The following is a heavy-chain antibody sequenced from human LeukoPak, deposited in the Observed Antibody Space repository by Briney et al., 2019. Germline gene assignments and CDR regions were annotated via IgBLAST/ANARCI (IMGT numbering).Heavy chain of an antibody. CDR2: IRGGGDAT. D-gene: IGHD6-6*01. CDR3: ARGFYSSSFDY. J-gene: IGHJ4*02. Sequence: PGGSLRLPCAASGFTFSSYSINWVRQAPGKGLEWVSAIRGGGDATYYADSVKGRFTISRDNSKNTLFLQMNSLRAEDTAVYYCARGFYSSSFDYWGQGTLVTVSS. CDR1: GFTFSSYS. V-gene: IGHV3-23*01.